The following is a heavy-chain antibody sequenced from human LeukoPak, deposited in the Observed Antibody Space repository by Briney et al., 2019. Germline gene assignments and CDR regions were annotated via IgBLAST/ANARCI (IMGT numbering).Heavy chain of an antibody. Sequence: GGSLRLSCAASGFTFDDYAMHWVRQAPGKGLEWVSGISWNSGSIGNADSVKGRFTISRDNAKNSLYLQMNSLRAEDTALYYCAKDHYDFWSGYPSYYYYGMDVWGQGTTVTVSS. V-gene: IGHV3-9*01. CDR2: ISWNSGSI. CDR1: GFTFDDYA. J-gene: IGHJ6*02. D-gene: IGHD3-3*01. CDR3: AKDHYDFWSGYPSYYYYGMDV.